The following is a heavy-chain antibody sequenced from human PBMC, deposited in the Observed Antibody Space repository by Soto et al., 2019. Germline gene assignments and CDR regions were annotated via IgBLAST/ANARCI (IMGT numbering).Heavy chain of an antibody. V-gene: IGHV3-7*03. Sequence: GGSLRLSCAASGFTFSGYWMAWVRQAPGKGLEWVAKIPQGGSDGHYVDSVKGRFTISRDNAKNSVYLQMNSLRAEDTAVYYCARDRGYYDSSGYFDYWGQGTLVTVSS. J-gene: IGHJ4*02. CDR2: IPQGGSDG. CDR3: ARDRGYYDSSGYFDY. CDR1: GFTFSGYW. D-gene: IGHD3-22*01.